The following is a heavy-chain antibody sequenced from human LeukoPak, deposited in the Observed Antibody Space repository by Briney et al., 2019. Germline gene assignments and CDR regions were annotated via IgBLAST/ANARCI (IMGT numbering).Heavy chain of an antibody. J-gene: IGHJ4*02. CDR1: GFTFSNAW. CDR3: TTALESDELLWFGELFGDVDY. CDR2: IKSKTDGGTT. Sequence: PGGSLRLSCAASGFTFSNAWMSWVRQAPGKGLEWVGRIKSKTDGGTTDYAAPVKGRFTISRDDSKNTLYLQMNSLKTEDTAVYYCTTALESDELLWFGELFGDVDYWGQGTLVTVSS. D-gene: IGHD3-10*01. V-gene: IGHV3-15*01.